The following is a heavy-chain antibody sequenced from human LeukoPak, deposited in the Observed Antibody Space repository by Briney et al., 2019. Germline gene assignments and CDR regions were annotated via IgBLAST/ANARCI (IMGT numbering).Heavy chain of an antibody. J-gene: IGHJ4*02. Sequence: SETLSLTCTVSGGSISSGSYYWSWIRQPAGKGLEWIGRIYTSGSTNYNPSLKSRVTISVDTSRNQFSLKLSSVTAADPAVYYCARSGDDYYDSSGYLDYWGQGTLVTVSS. CDR1: GGSISSGSYY. CDR2: IYTSGST. D-gene: IGHD3-22*01. V-gene: IGHV4-61*02. CDR3: ARSGDDYYDSSGYLDY.